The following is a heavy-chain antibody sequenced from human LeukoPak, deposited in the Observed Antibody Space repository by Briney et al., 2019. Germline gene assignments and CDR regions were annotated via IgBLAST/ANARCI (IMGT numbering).Heavy chain of an antibody. J-gene: IGHJ6*02. Sequence: GGSLRLSCAASGFTFSSYAMSWVRQAPGKGLEWVSAISGSGGSTYYADSVKGRSISRDNSKNTLYLQMNSLRAEDTAVYYCAKDLWFGELLPYGMDVWGQGTTVTVSS. CDR1: GFTFSSYA. CDR3: AKDLWFGELLPYGMDV. D-gene: IGHD3-10*01. CDR2: ISGSGGST. V-gene: IGHV3-23*01.